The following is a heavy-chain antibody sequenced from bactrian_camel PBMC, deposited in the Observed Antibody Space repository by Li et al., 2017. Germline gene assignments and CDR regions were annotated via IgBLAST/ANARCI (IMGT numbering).Heavy chain of an antibody. CDR1: GFTFDDYD. J-gene: IGHJ4*01. Sequence: HVQLVESGGGSVQAGGSLRLSCTASGFTFDDYDMGWYRQAPGNECDLVSSISSDGGTDYADSVKGRFTISLDTAKNTLHLQMNSLKPEDTAMYYCAARAGGDSSFNWLWYAYWGQGTQVTVS. D-gene: IGHD1*01. V-gene: IGHV3S63*01. CDR2: ISSDGGT. CDR3: AARAGGDSSFNWLWYAY.